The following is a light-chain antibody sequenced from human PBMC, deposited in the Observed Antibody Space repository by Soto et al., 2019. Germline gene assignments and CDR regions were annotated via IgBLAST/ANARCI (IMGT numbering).Light chain of an antibody. CDR3: SSSGGSNIGYV. V-gene: IGLV2-8*02. CDR1: SSDVGGYDY. Sequence: QSVLTQPPSASRSPGQSVTISCAGTSSDVGGYDYVSWYQQHPGKAPKLMIYEVTKRPSGIPDRFSGSKSGNTASLTVSGLQAEDEADCYCSSSGGSNIGYVFGTGTKVTVL. J-gene: IGLJ1*01. CDR2: EVT.